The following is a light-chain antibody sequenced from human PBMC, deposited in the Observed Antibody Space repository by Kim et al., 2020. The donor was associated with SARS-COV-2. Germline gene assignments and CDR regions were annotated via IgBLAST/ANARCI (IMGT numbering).Light chain of an antibody. CDR1: QDISNS. Sequence: ASVGDRLTLTCRASQDISNSLAWYQQTPGKAPKLLLSATSKLERGVPSRSSGSGSGATYTLTINSLQPEDFATYYCQQYYSPPLSFGGGTKVDIK. CDR2: ATS. J-gene: IGKJ4*01. V-gene: IGKV1-NL1*01. CDR3: QQYYSPPLS.